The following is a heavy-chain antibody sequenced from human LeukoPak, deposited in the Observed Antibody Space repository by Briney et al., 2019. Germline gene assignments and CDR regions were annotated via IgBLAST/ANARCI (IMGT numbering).Heavy chain of an antibody. CDR2: INPNNGGT. CDR1: GYTFTDYS. D-gene: IGHD6-19*01. J-gene: IGHJ4*02. V-gene: IGHV1-2*02. CDR3: ARGLAGTTHFDY. Sequence: ASVKVSCKASGYTFTDYSMHWVRQAPGQGLEWIGWINPNNGGTNYAQKFQGRVTMTRDTSINTAYMELSRLKSDDTAVYYCARGLAGTTHFDYWGQGTLVTVSS.